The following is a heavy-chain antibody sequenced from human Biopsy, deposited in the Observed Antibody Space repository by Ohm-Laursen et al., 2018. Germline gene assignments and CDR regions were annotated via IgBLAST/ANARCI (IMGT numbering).Heavy chain of an antibody. V-gene: IGHV1-24*01. Sequence: ASVKVSCKVSGYTLTDLSMHWVRQAPGKGLEWMGGFAPENGKTIHAQKFQGRVTMTEDTSTDTAYMELSNLRSEDTAVYYCAGDINNWNVNYWGQGTLVIVSS. CDR3: AGDINNWNVNY. D-gene: IGHD1-20*01. J-gene: IGHJ4*02. CDR2: FAPENGKT. CDR1: GYTLTDLS.